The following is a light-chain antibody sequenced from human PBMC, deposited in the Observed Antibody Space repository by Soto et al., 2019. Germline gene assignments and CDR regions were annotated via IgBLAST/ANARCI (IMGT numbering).Light chain of an antibody. Sequence: EIVMTQSPGTLSVSPGERATLSCRASQSVSVNLAWYQQKPGQAPRLLIYGVSTRATGIPARFSGSESGTEFTLTISSLQSEDFAVYYCQQYNDWPFTFGPRDQGGYQT. CDR3: QQYNDWPFT. J-gene: IGKJ3*01. V-gene: IGKV3-15*01. CDR2: GVS. CDR1: QSVSVN.